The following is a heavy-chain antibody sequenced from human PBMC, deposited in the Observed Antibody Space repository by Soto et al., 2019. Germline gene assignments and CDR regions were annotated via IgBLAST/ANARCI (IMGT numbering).Heavy chain of an antibody. CDR3: AKSVYNWNDGFFDY. CDR1: GFTFSSYG. V-gene: IGHV3-30*18. J-gene: IGHJ4*02. Sequence: QVQLVESGGGVVQPRRSLRLSCAASGFTFSSYGLHWVRQAPGKGLEWVAVISYDGNNKYYADSVKGRFTISRDNSKNTLYLQMNSLRAEDTAVYYCAKSVYNWNDGFFDYWGQGTLVTVSS. D-gene: IGHD1-1*01. CDR2: ISYDGNNK.